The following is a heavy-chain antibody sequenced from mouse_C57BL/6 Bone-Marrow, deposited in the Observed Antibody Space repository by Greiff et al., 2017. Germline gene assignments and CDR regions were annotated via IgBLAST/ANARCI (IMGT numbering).Heavy chain of an antibody. Sequence: VQLQQSGPELVKPGASVKISCKASGYAFSSSWMNWVKQRPGKGLEWIGRIYPGDGATNYNGKFKGKATLTADKSSSTAYMQLRSLSSEDSAVYFCASGGYDAWFAYWGQGTLVTVSA. CDR2: IYPGDGAT. J-gene: IGHJ3*01. D-gene: IGHD2-2*01. CDR1: GYAFSSSW. CDR3: ASGGYDAWFAY. V-gene: IGHV1-82*01.